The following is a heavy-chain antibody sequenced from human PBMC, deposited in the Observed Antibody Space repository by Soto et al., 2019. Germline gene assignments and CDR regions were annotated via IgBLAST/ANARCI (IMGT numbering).Heavy chain of an antibody. D-gene: IGHD3-10*01. J-gene: IGHJ4*02. V-gene: IGHV1-69*08. CDR3: ARDGMGYYDYFDY. Sequence: QVQLVQSGAEVKKPGSSVKVSCKASGGTFSSYTISWVRQAPGQGLEWMGRIIPILGIANYAQKFQGRVTITGDKSTSTAYMELSSLRSEDTAVYYCARDGMGYYDYFDYWGQGTLVTVSS. CDR1: GGTFSSYT. CDR2: IIPILGIA.